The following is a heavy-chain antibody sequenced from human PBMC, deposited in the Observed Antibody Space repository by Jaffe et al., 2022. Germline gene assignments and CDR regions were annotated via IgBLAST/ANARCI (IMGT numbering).Heavy chain of an antibody. CDR1: GYSISSGYY. D-gene: IGHD2-2*01. V-gene: IGHV4-38-2*01. CDR2: IYHSGST. CDR3: ASPDAFCSSTSCYVVPSSNDAFDI. J-gene: IGHJ3*02. Sequence: QVQLQESGPGLVKPSETLSLTCAVSGYSISSGYYWGWIRQPPGKGLEWIGSIYHSGSTYYNPSLKSRVTISVDTSKNQFSLKLSSVTAADTAVYYCASPDAFCSSTSCYVVPSSNDAFDIWGQGTMVTVSS.